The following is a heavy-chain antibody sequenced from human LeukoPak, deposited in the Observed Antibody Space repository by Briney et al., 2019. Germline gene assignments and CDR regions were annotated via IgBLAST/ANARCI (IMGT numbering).Heavy chain of an antibody. J-gene: IGHJ4*02. CDR1: GFTFSSYG. D-gene: IGHD6-6*01. CDR3: AKDESMDY. Sequence: PGRSLRLSCAASGFTFSSYGMHWVRRAPGKGLEWVAVISYDGSNKYYADSVKGRFTISRDNSKNTLYLQMNSLRAEDTAVYYCAKDESMDYWGQGTLVTVSS. CDR2: ISYDGSNK. V-gene: IGHV3-30*18.